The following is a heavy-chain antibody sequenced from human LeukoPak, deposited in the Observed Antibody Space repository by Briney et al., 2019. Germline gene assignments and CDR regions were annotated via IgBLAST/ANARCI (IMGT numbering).Heavy chain of an antibody. CDR1: GGSISSYY. J-gene: IGHJ3*02. CDR3: ARERGYLWRAFDI. CDR2: IYYSGST. V-gene: IGHV4-59*12. D-gene: IGHD5-18*01. Sequence: PSETLSLTFTVSGGSISSYYWSWIRQPPGKGLEWIGYIYYSGSTNYNPSLKSRVTISVDTSKNQFSLKLSSVTAADTAVYYCARERGYLWRAFDIWGQGTVVTVSS.